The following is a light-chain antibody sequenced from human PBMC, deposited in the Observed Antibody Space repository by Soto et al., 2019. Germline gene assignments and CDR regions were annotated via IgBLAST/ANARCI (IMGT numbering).Light chain of an antibody. V-gene: IGKV3-15*01. CDR3: QQYNNWRT. J-gene: IGKJ1*01. CDR2: GAS. Sequence: EIVMTQSPATLSVSPGERATLSCRASQSVSSNLAWYQQKPGQAPRLLIYGASTRAVGIPGRFSGSGSGTEFTLTISSLQSEDFAVYYCQQYNNWRTFGQGTKVEIK. CDR1: QSVSSN.